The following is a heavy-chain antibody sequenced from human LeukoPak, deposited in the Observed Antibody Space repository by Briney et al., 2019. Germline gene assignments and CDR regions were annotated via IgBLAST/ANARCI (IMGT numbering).Heavy chain of an antibody. V-gene: IGHV3-7*03. CDR1: GFTFSSYW. CDR2: IKQDGSEK. CDR3: ARDPGRDSSGWSEYFQH. J-gene: IGHJ1*01. D-gene: IGHD6-19*01. Sequence: GGPLRLSCAASGFTFSSYWMSWVRQAPGKGLEWVANIKQDGSEKYYVDSVKGRFTISRDNAKNSLYLQMNSLRAEDTAVYYCARDPGRDSSGWSEYFQHWGQGTLVTVSS.